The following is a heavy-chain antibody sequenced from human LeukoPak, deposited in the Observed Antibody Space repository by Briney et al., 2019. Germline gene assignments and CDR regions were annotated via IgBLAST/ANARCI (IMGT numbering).Heavy chain of an antibody. V-gene: IGHV3-74*01. CDR1: GFTFSGFW. CDR3: ATYPEPPSVW. CDR2: ISFDGSDA. D-gene: IGHD1-14*01. J-gene: IGHJ4*02. Sequence: PGGSLRLSCAASGFTFSGFWMHWVRQAPGKGLVWVSCISFDGSDATYADSVKGRFTISRDNAKNSLYLQMNSLRAEDTAVYYCATYPEPPSVWGGQGTLVTVSS.